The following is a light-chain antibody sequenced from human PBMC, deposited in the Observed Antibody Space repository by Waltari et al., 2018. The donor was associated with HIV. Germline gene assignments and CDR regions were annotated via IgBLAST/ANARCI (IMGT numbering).Light chain of an antibody. CDR2: DVS. CDR1: SSDVGGYNY. CDR3: CSYAGSYTYV. J-gene: IGLJ1*01. Sequence: QSALTQPRSVSGSPGQSVTISCTGTSSDVGGYNYVSWYQQHPGKAPKLMIFDVSKRPSGVPDRFSGSRSSNPASLTISGLQAEDEADYYCCSYAGSYTYVFGTGTKVTVL. V-gene: IGLV2-11*01.